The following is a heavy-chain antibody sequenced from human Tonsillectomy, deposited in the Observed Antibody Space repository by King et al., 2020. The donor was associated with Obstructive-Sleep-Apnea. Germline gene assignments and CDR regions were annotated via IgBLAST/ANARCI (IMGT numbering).Heavy chain of an antibody. CDR1: GFTFSSYT. V-gene: IGHV3-21*01. D-gene: IGHD3-10*01. CDR3: ARGSFGEFSYIDF. J-gene: IGHJ4*02. Sequence: VQLVESGGGLVTPGESLRLSCAASGFTFSSYTMNWVRQAPGKGLEWVSSISSSSSYIYCADSVKGRFTISRDNAKNSLYLQMNSLRAEDTAVYYCARGSFGEFSYIDFWRQGTLVTVSS. CDR2: ISSSSSYI.